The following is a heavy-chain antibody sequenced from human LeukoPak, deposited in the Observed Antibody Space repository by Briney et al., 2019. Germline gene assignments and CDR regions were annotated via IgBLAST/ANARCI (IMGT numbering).Heavy chain of an antibody. J-gene: IGHJ4*02. CDR1: GGTFSSYA. CDR3: ARDVGEYCSSTNCYASHY. CDR2: IIPIFGTA. Sequence: GASVKVSCKASGGTFSSYAISWVRQAPGQGLEWMGGIIPIFGTANYAQKFQGRVTMTRDTSISTAYMDLSSLRSDDTAVYYCARDVGEYCSSTNCYASHYWGQGTLVTVSS. D-gene: IGHD2-2*01. V-gene: IGHV1-69*05.